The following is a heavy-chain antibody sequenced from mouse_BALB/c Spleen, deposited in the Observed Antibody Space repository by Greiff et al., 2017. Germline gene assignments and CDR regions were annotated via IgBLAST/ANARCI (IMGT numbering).Heavy chain of an antibody. CDR1: GFNIKDYY. CDR2: IDPENGNT. CDR3: ARSEGYGYDGLAY. Sequence: VHVKQSGAELVRPGALVKLSCKASGFNIKDYYMHWVKQRPEQGLEWIGWIDPENGNTIYDPKFQGKASITADTSSNTAYLQLSSLTSEDTAVYYCARSEGYGYDGLAYWGQGTLVTVAA. D-gene: IGHD2-2*01. V-gene: IGHV14-1*02. J-gene: IGHJ3*01.